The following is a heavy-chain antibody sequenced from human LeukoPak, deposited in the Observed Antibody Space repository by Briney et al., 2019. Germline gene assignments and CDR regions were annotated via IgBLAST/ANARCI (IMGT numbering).Heavy chain of an antibody. CDR2: INPNSGGT. J-gene: IGHJ4*02. CDR3: ARDLSWLLDY. Sequence: ASVKVSCKASGYIFTGYYMHWVRQAPGQGLGWMGWINPNSGGTNYAQNFQGRVTMTRDTSISTAYMELSRLRSDDTAVYYCARDLSWLLDYWGQGTLVTVSS. CDR1: GYIFTGYY. D-gene: IGHD5-12*01. V-gene: IGHV1-2*02.